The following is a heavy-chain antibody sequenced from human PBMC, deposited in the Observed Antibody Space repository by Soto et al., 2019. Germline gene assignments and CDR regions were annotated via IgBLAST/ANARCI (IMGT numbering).Heavy chain of an antibody. Sequence: GASVKVSCKASGGTFSSYTISWVRQAPGRGLEWMGRIIPILGIANYAQKFQGRVTITADKSTSTAYMELSSLRSEDTAVYYCARGTRLSITGTSTQINWFDPWGQGTLVTVSS. J-gene: IGHJ5*02. V-gene: IGHV1-69*02. D-gene: IGHD1-20*01. CDR1: GGTFSSYT. CDR2: IIPILGIA. CDR3: ARGTRLSITGTSTQINWFDP.